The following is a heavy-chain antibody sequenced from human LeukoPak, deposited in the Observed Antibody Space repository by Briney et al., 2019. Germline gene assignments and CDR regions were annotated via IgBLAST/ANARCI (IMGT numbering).Heavy chain of an antibody. CDR1: GYSISSGYY. V-gene: IGHV4-38-2*01. CDR2: IDRTGNR. Sequence: SETLSLTCAVSGYSISSGYYWGWIRQPPGKGLEWIARIDRTGNRYYNPPLKSRVTISVDTSKNQLSLELTSLTAADTAIYYCARVDNYYGLGSFGASHYYYMDVWGKGTTVTVSS. CDR3: ARVDNYYGLGSFGASHYYYMDV. D-gene: IGHD3-10*01. J-gene: IGHJ6*03.